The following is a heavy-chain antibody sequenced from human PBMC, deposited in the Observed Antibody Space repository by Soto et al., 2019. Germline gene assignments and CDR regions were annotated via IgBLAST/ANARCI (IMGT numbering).Heavy chain of an antibody. J-gene: IGHJ4*02. CDR3: AHSGPWLPPHFDY. V-gene: IGHV2-5*08. CDR2: IYWDNDK. Sequence: TLSLTCAVSGGSISSGGYSWSWIRQPPGKALEWLALIYWDNDKRYSPSLKSRLTITKETSKNQVILTMTNMDPVDTATYFCAHSGPWLPPHFDYWGQGALVTVSS. D-gene: IGHD6-19*01. CDR1: GGSISSGGYS.